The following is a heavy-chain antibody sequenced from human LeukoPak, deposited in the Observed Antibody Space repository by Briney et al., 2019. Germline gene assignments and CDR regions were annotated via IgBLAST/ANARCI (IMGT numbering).Heavy chain of an antibody. Sequence: GGSLRLSCAASGFTFSNYAMSWVRQAPGEGGEWVSAITATSSSTYDADSVQGRFTISRDNSKNTLYPHNNSPRPVHTGPFFFVKDNPLDYWGQGTLVIVSS. D-gene: IGHD1-14*01. V-gene: IGHV3-23*01. J-gene: IGHJ4*02. CDR2: ITATSSST. CDR3: VKDNPLDY. CDR1: GFTFSNYA.